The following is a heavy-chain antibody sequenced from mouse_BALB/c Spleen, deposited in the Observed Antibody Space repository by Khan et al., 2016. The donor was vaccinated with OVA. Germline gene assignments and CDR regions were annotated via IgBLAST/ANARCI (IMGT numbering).Heavy chain of an antibody. D-gene: IGHD2-4*01. CDR1: GFSLTGYG. J-gene: IGHJ4*01. CDR3: AREIYYDDAYYYAMDY. CDR2: LWGDGST. V-gene: IGHV2-6-7*01. Sequence: QVQLKESGPGLVAPSQSLSITCTVSGFSLTGYGVNWVRQPPGKGLEWLGMLWGDGSTDYNSALKSRLSISKDNSKSQVFLKMNSLQTDDTARYYCAREIYYDDAYYYAMDYWGQGTSVTVSS.